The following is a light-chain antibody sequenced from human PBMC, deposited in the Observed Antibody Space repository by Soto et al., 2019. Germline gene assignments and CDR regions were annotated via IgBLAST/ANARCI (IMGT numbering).Light chain of an antibody. Sequence: DIVMTQSPDSLAVSLGERATINCKSSQSVLYSSNNKNCLAWYQQKPGPPPKLLIYWASTRESGVPDRFSGSGSGTDFTLTISSLQAEDVAVYYCQQYYSTLWTFGQGTKVEIK. CDR2: WAS. CDR3: QQYYSTLWT. V-gene: IGKV4-1*01. CDR1: QSVLYSSNNKNC. J-gene: IGKJ1*01.